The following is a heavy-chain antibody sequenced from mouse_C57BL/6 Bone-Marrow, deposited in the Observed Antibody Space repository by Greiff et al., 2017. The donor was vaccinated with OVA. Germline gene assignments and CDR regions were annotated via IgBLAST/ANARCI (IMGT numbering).Heavy chain of an antibody. D-gene: IGHD2-3*01. CDR1: GFTFSSYA. Sequence: EVKLMESGGGLVKPGGSLKLSCAASGFTFSSYAMSWVRQTPEKRLEWVATISDGGSYTYYPDTVKGRFTISRDNAKNNLYLQMSHLKSEDTAMYYCARWLLPMDYWGQGTSVTVSS. J-gene: IGHJ4*01. CDR2: ISDGGSYT. CDR3: ARWLLPMDY. V-gene: IGHV5-4*03.